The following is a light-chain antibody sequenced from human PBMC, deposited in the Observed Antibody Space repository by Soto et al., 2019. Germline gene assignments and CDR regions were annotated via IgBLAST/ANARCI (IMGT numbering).Light chain of an antibody. Sequence: EIVMTQSPVTLSVSPGERATLSCRASQSVASNLAWYQQKPGQAPRLLIYGASTRATGIPARFSGTGFGTEFTLTISSLQSEDFAVYYCQQYNNWPPFTLGPGTKVDIK. J-gene: IGKJ3*01. CDR3: QQYNNWPPFT. CDR2: GAS. CDR1: QSVASN. V-gene: IGKV3-15*01.